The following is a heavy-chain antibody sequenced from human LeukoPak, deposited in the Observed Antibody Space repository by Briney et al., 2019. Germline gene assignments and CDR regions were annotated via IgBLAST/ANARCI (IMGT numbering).Heavy chain of an antibody. D-gene: IGHD1-26*01. V-gene: IGHV4-39*01. CDR1: GGSISSSSYY. CDR3: ARHAGSYWASAFDI. J-gene: IGHJ3*02. CDR2: IYYSGST. Sequence: SETLFLTCTVSGGSISSSSYYWGWIRQPPGKGLEWIGSIYYSGSTYYNPSLKSRVTISVDTSKNQFSLKLGSVTAADTAVYYCARHAGSYWASAFDIWGQGTIVTVSS.